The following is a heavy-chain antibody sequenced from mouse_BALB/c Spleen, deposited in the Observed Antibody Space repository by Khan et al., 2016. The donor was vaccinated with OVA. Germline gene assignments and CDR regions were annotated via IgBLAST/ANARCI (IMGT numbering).Heavy chain of an antibody. CDR2: IWGDGST. Sequence: QVQLKESGPGLVAPSQSLSITCTVSGFSLTGFGINWVRQPPRKGLEWLGMIWGDGSTDYTSALKSRLSISKDNSKSQVFLKMNSLQTDDTARYYCARELRLGGIAYWGQGTLVTVSA. D-gene: IGHD1-2*01. CDR1: GFSLTGFG. CDR3: ARELRLGGIAY. J-gene: IGHJ3*01. V-gene: IGHV2-6-7*01.